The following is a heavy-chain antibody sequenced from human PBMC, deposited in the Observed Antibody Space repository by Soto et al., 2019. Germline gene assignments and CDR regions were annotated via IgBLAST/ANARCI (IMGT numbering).Heavy chain of an antibody. CDR2: ISYDGSNK. D-gene: IGHD2-2*01. Sequence: PGGSLRLSCAASGFTFSSYAMHWVRQAPGKGLEWVAVISYDGSNKYYADSVKGRFTISRDNSKNTLYLQMNSLRAEDTAVYYYAKAPVVVPAADTYYFDYWGKGTLVTVSS. CDR3: AKAPVVVPAADTYYFDY. CDR1: GFTFSSYA. V-gene: IGHV3-30-3*01. J-gene: IGHJ4*02.